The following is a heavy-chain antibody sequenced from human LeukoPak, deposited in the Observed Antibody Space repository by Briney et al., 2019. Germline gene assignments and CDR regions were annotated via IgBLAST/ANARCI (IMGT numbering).Heavy chain of an antibody. CDR1: GFTFSSYG. CDR3: ASGAKYSSSWTLVY. V-gene: IGHV3-33*01. CDR2: IWYDGSNK. Sequence: VGSLRLSCAASGFTFSSYGMHWVRQAPGKGLEWVAVIWYDGSNKYYADSVKGRFTISRDNSKNTLYLQMNSLRAEDTAVYYCASGAKYSSSWTLVYWGQGTLVTVSS. D-gene: IGHD6-13*01. J-gene: IGHJ4*02.